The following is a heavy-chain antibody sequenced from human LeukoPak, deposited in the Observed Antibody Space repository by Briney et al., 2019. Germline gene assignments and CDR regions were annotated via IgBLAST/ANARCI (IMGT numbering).Heavy chain of an antibody. CDR3: ARGPPNWGYDY. CDR2: MSPNSGDT. Sequence: ASVKVSCKASGYAFTSYDFNWVRQATGQRPEWMGWMSPNSGDTGYAQKFQDRVTMTRNTSISTAYMELGSLRSDDTAVYYCARGPPNWGYDYWGPGTLVTVSS. J-gene: IGHJ4*02. D-gene: IGHD7-27*01. V-gene: IGHV1-8*01. CDR1: GYAFTSYD.